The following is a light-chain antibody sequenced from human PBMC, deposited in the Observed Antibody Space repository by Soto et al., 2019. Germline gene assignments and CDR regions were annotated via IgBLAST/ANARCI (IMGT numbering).Light chain of an antibody. V-gene: IGKV1-5*03. CDR1: QSISNW. CDR2: KAS. CDR3: QQYSTYTPRT. Sequence: DIQMTQSPSTLSASVGDRVTITCRASQSISNWLAWYQQKPGKAPKILIYKASSLESGVPSRFSGSGSGTEFTLTIISLQPDDYAPYYCQQYSTYTPRTFGQGTKVEIK. J-gene: IGKJ1*01.